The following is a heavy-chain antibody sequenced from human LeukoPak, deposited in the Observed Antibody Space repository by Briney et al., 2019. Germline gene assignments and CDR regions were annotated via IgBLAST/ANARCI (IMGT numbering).Heavy chain of an antibody. CDR3: ARRDYYDSSGYNDY. CDR1: GCSFTSYW. D-gene: IGHD3-22*01. J-gene: IGHJ4*02. V-gene: IGHV5-51*01. CDR2: IYPGDSDT. Sequence: GESLKISCKGSGCSFTSYWIGWVRQMPGEGLEWMGIIYPGDSDTRYSPSFQGQVTISADKSISTAYLQWSSLKASDTAMYYCARRDYYDSSGYNDYWGQGTLVTVSS.